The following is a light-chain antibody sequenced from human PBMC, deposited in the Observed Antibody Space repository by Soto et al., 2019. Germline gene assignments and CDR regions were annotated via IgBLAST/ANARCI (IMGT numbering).Light chain of an antibody. Sequence: QSVLTQPPSVSGAPGQRVTISCTGSSSNIGAGYDVHWYQQLPGTAPKLLIYGNCNRPSGVPDRFSGSKSGTSASLAITGLQAEDEADYYCQSYDSSLSGYVVFGGGTQLTVL. J-gene: IGLJ2*01. V-gene: IGLV1-40*01. CDR3: QSYDSSLSGYVV. CDR2: GNC. CDR1: SSNIGAGYD.